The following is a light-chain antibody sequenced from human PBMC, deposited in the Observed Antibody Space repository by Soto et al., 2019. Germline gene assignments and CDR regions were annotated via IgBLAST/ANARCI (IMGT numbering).Light chain of an antibody. CDR3: QQSYSTPIT. J-gene: IGKJ5*01. CDR1: QGIRSD. V-gene: IGKV1-17*01. Sequence: DIQMTQSPSSLSASVGDRVTITCRASQGIRSDLSWYQQSPGKAPKRLIYAASSLQSGVPSRFSGRGSGTEFTLAISSLQPEDFATYYCQQSYSTPITFGQGTRLEIK. CDR2: AAS.